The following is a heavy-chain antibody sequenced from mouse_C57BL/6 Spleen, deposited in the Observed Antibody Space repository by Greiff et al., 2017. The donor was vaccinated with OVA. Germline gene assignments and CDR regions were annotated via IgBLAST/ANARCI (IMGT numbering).Heavy chain of an antibody. CDR3: ARDDYDLFQFAY. CDR2: IYPRSGNT. J-gene: IGHJ3*01. CDR1: GYTFTSYG. Sequence: QVQLQQSGAELARPGASVKLSCKASGYTFTSYGISWVKQRTGQGLEWIGEIYPRSGNTYYNEKFKGKATLTADKSSSTAYMELRSLTSEDSAVYFCARDDYDLFQFAYWGQGTLVTVSA. V-gene: IGHV1-81*01. D-gene: IGHD2-4*01.